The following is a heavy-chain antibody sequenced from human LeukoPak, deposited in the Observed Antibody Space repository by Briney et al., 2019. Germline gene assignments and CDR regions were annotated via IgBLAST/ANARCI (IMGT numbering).Heavy chain of an antibody. D-gene: IGHD3-3*01. CDR2: INHSGST. V-gene: IGHV4-34*01. CDR1: GGSFSGYY. CDR3: ARGEEWFTTYYFDY. Sequence: SETLSLTCAVYGGSFSGYYWSWIRQPPGKGLEWIGEINHSGSTNYNPSLKSRVTISVDTSKNQFSLKLSSVTAADTAVYYCARGEEWFTTYYFDYWGQGTLVTVSS. J-gene: IGHJ4*02.